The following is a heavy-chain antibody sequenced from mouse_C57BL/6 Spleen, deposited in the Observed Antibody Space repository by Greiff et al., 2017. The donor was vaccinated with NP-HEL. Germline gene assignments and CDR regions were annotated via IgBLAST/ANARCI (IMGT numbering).Heavy chain of an antibody. Sequence: VQLQQPGTELVKPGASVKLSCKASGYTFTSYWMHWVKQRPGQGLEWIGNINPSNGGTNYNEKFKSKATLTVDKSSSTAYMQLSSLTSEDSAVYYCARSITTVVATDAYWGQGTLVTVSA. V-gene: IGHV1-53*01. D-gene: IGHD1-1*01. CDR2: INPSNGGT. J-gene: IGHJ3*01. CDR3: ARSITTVVATDAY. CDR1: GYTFTSYW.